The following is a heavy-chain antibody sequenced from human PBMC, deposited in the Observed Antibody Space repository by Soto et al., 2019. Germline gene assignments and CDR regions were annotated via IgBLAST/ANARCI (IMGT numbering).Heavy chain of an antibody. CDR1: GFIFSGSA. V-gene: IGHV3-73*01. Sequence: EVQLVESGGGLVQPGGSLKLSCAASGFIFSGSAVHWVRQASGKGLEWVGRILSKAGNYATAYPASMKGRFTISRHDSENTAFLQMNSLKTEDTAVYYCIRGGSPYYYDYWGQGTLVAVSS. CDR2: ILSKAGNYAT. CDR3: IRGGSPYYYDY. J-gene: IGHJ4*02.